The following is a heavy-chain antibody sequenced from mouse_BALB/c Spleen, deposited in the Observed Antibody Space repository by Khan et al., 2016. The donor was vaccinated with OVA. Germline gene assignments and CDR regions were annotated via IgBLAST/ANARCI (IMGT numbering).Heavy chain of an antibody. CDR1: GYSITSEFA. CDR2: ISYSGNT. J-gene: IGHJ3*01. CDR3: ARKDYYDYDPFPY. D-gene: IGHD2-4*01. Sequence: VQLKESGPGLVKPSQSLSLTCTVTGYSITSEFAWNWIQQFPGNKLEWMGYISYSGNTRYNPSLKSLISITRDTSRNQFFLQLNSVTTEDTATYYCARKDYYDYDPFPYWGQGTLVTVSA. V-gene: IGHV3-2*02.